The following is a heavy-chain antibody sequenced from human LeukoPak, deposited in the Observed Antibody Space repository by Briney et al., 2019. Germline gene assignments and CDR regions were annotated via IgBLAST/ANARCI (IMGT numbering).Heavy chain of an antibody. V-gene: IGHV4-61*01. CDR1: GGSVSSGSSY. J-gene: IGHJ6*03. Sequence: YPSETLSLTCTVSGGSVSSGSSYWSWIRQPPGKGLEWIGYISYSGSTNYNPSLKSRVTISVDASKNQFSLKLSSVNAADTAVYYCAKTYYDFWGGSYYYYMDVWGKGATVTVSS. CDR3: AKTYYDFWGGSYYYYMDV. D-gene: IGHD3-3*01. CDR2: ISYSGST.